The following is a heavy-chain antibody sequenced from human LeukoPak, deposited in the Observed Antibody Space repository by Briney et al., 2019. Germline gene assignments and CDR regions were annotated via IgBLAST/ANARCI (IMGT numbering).Heavy chain of an antibody. V-gene: IGHV3-64*02. CDR1: GFTLSIYA. D-gene: IGHD2-8*02. J-gene: IGHJ4*02. CDR3: ARGSYWYPHPLDH. CDR2: ISSNGGST. Sequence: GGTLRLSRAASGFTLSIYAMHWVRQAPGKGLEYVSAISSNGGSTYYADSVKGRFPISRDNSKNTQYLQMCSLRAEDMAVYYCARGSYWYPHPLDHWGQGTLVTVSS.